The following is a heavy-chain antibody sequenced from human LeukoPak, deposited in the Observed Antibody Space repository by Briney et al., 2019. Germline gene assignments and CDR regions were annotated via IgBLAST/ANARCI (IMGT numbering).Heavy chain of an antibody. V-gene: IGHV3-74*01. D-gene: IGHD4-17*01. J-gene: IGHJ4*02. Sequence: GGSLRLSCAASGFTFTYYWMHWVRQAPAKGLVWVAGINGDGSSTNYADSVKGRFTISRDNAKNTLYLQMNSLRAEDTAVYYCANDDFGASGLPDYWGQGTLVTVSS. CDR2: INGDGSST. CDR3: ANDDFGASGLPDY. CDR1: GFTFTYYW.